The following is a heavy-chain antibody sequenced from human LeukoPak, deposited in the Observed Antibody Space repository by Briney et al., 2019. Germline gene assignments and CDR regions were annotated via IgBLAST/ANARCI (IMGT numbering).Heavy chain of an antibody. CDR2: INPNSGGT. CDR1: GYTFTGYY. J-gene: IGHJ4*02. D-gene: IGHD3-10*01. V-gene: IGHV1-2*02. Sequence: ASVKVSCKASGYTFTGYYMHWVRQAPGQGLEWMGWINPNSGGTNYAQKFQGRVTMTTDTSTSTAYMELRSLRSDDTAVYYCARDWLRITMVRGVIPPLGYWGQGTLVTVSS. CDR3: ARDWLRITMVRGVIPPLGY.